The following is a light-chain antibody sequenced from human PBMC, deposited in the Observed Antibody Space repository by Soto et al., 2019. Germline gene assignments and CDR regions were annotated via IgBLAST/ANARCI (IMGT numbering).Light chain of an antibody. J-gene: IGKJ5*01. Sequence: ELPLTQSPATLSLSPGDRATLSCRASQSINIFLAWYQHRPGQAPRLLIDDASNRATGIPARFSGSGSGTDFTLTISSLEPEDFAVYYCQHLGSFGQGTRLEIK. CDR3: QHLGS. V-gene: IGKV3-11*01. CDR1: QSINIF. CDR2: DAS.